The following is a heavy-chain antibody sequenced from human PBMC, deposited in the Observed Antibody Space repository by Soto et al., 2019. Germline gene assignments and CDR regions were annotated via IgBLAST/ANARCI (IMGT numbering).Heavy chain of an antibody. Sequence: EVQLVESGGGLVQPGGSLKLSCAASGFTFNGFAIHCVRQASGQGPEWVGRIRNKAKNYAAEYAASLKGRLTISRDDSKIEAYLQMKSVKTEDTAVYYCSRHGSSLDYWSKGTLLTFSS. J-gene: IGHJ4*02. V-gene: IGHV3-73*01. CDR2: IRNKAKNYAA. CDR1: GFTFNGFA. D-gene: IGHD1-26*01. CDR3: SRHGSSLDY.